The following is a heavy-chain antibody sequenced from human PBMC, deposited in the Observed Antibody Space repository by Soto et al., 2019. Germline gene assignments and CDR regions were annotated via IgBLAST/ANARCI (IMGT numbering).Heavy chain of an antibody. CDR1: GDIFSGYS. CDR2: IIPIFGTT. CDR3: ARALGSGYDPGDY. Sequence: QVQLVQSGAEVKKPGSSVKVSCKTSGDIFSGYSISWVRQAPGQGLEWMGGIIPIFGTTNYAQRFHGRVMITADKSTSTVYMELYSLKSEDTAVYYCARALGSGYDPGDYWGQGTLVTVSS. J-gene: IGHJ4*02. V-gene: IGHV1-69*14. D-gene: IGHD5-12*01.